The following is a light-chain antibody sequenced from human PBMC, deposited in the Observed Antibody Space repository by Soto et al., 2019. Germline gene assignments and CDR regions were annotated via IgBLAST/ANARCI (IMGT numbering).Light chain of an antibody. CDR3: QQYNSYS. J-gene: IGKJ1*01. V-gene: IGKV1-5*01. Sequence: DIQMPKSPSTLPASVGARSAITGRASPSISNWLAWYQQKPGTAPKVLIYHASNLQSGVPSRFSGSGSGTEFTITISSLQPDDFATYHCQQYNSYSVGQGTKVDIK. CDR1: PSISNW. CDR2: HAS.